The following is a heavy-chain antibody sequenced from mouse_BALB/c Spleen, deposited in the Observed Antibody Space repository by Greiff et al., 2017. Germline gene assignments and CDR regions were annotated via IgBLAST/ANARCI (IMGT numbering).Heavy chain of an antibody. CDR1: GYTFTSYW. V-gene: IGHV1-7*01. Sequence: QVQLQQSGAELAKPGASVKMSCKASGYTFTSYWMHWVKQRPGQGLEWIGYINPSTGYTEYNQKFKDKATLTADKSSSTAYMQLSSLTSEDSAVYYCARIGNGDYAMDYWGQGTSVTVSS. D-gene: IGHD2-1*01. CDR2: INPSTGYT. J-gene: IGHJ4*01. CDR3: ARIGNGDYAMDY.